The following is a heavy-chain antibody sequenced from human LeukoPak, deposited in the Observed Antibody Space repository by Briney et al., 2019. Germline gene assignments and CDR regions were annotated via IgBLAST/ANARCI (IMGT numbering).Heavy chain of an antibody. V-gene: IGHV3-21*06. CDR2: ISRGGTST. D-gene: IGHD1-26*01. CDR3: LRGESRDF. CDR1: GFAFSSYT. J-gene: IGHJ4*02. Sequence: GVPLRLSCAACGFAFSSYTMNWARQAPGKGLEWVASISRGGTSTHYAFSVKGRFTISRYNAQNVLYLQMNGLRGDEAAVYYCLRGESRDFWGQGTLVTVSS.